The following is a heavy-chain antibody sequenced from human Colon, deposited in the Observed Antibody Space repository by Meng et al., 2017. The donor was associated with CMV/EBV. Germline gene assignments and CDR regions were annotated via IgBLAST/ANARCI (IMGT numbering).Heavy chain of an antibody. V-gene: IGHV3-7*01. CDR2: IKLDGREK. J-gene: IGHJ6*02. Sequence: GESLKISCAASGFTFSNYWMSWVRQAPGKGLEWVANIKLDGREKYYVDSVKGRFTISRDNAKNSLYLQMNSLRAEDTAVYYCARDGPSEVPAPSYYYYGMDVWGQGTTVTVS. CDR1: GFTFSNYW. CDR3: ARDGPSEVPAPSYYYYGMDV. D-gene: IGHD2-2*01.